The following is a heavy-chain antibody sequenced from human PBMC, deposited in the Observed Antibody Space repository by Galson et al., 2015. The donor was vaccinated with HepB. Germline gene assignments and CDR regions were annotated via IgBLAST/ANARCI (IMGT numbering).Heavy chain of an antibody. Sequence: LSLTCTVSGGSISSGDYYWSWIRQPPGKGLEWIGYIYYSGSTYYNPSLKSRVTISVDTSKNQFSLKLSSVTAADTAVYYCARVSSHSSGWYGVGVWFDPWGQGTLVTVSS. D-gene: IGHD6-19*01. CDR2: IYYSGST. CDR1: GGSISSGDYY. J-gene: IGHJ5*02. V-gene: IGHV4-30-4*01. CDR3: ARVSSHSSGWYGVGVWFDP.